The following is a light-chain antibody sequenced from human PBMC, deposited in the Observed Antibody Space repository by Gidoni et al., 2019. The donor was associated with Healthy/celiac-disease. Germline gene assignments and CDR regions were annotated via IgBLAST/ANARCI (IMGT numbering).Light chain of an antibody. CDR1: SSNIGSNT. Sequence: QSVLTQPPSASGTPGQRVTISCSGSSSNIGSNTVNWYQQPPGTPPKLLIYSNNQRPSGVPDRFSGSKSGTSASLAISGLQSEDEADYYCAAWDDSLNGHVVFGGGTKLTVL. CDR3: AAWDDSLNGHVV. J-gene: IGLJ2*01. V-gene: IGLV1-44*01. CDR2: SNN.